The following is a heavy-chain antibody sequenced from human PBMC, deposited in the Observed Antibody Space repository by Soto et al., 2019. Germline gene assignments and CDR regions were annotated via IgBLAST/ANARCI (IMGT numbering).Heavy chain of an antibody. J-gene: IGHJ4*02. V-gene: IGHV2-5*02. CDR3: GHRPRGFKYFFDF. CDR2: LYWDDDE. CDR1: GFSLSTRGVG. Sequence: QITLNESGPTLVKPTQTLTLTCTFSGFSLSTRGVGVGWIRQPPGKALEWLALLYWDDDERYSPSLMSRIPITQVTSKTQVFLTMTNMDPGDTAPYYGGHRPRGFKYFFDFWGQGTLVTVSS.